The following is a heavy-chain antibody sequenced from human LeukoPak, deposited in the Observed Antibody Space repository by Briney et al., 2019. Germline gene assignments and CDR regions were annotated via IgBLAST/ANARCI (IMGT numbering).Heavy chain of an antibody. V-gene: IGHV3-23*01. CDR2: ISGRGDIT. J-gene: IGHJ5*02. CDR3: AKGRGYDIVTGYP. D-gene: IGHD3-9*01. Sequence: GGSLRLSCVASGFTFSRHAMSWVRQAPGKGLEWVSVISGRGDITYYADSVKGRFTISRDNSKNTLYLQMSRLRGDDAALYNCAKGRGYDIVTGYPWGQGTLVTVSS. CDR1: GFTFSRHA.